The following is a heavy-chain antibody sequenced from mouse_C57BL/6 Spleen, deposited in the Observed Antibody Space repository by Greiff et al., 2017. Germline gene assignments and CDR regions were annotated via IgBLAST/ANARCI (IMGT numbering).Heavy chain of an antibody. CDR2: INPNNGGT. J-gene: IGHJ2*01. V-gene: IGHV1-18*01. Sequence: EVKLVESGPELVKPGASVKIPCKASGYTFTDYNMDWVKQSHGKSLEWIGDINPNNGGTIYNQKFKGKATLTVDKSSRTAYMERRSLTSEDTAVYYCARRDGNYLYYFDYWGQGTTLTVSS. CDR1: GYTFTDYN. CDR3: ARRDGNYLYYFDY. D-gene: IGHD2-1*01.